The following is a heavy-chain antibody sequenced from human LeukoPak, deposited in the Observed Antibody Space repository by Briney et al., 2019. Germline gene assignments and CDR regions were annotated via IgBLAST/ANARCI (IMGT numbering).Heavy chain of an antibody. CDR1: GFTFSSYA. J-gene: IGHJ4*02. CDR2: ISDSDFST. V-gene: IGHV3-23*01. D-gene: IGHD2-2*01. Sequence: GGSLRLSCAASGFTFSSYAMSWVRQAPGEGLVWVSAISDSDFSTYYADSVKGRFTISRDNSKNTLYLQMNSLRAEDTAIYFCAKDKGYCSTTSCYYDYWGQGTLVTVSS. CDR3: AKDKGYCSTTSCYYDY.